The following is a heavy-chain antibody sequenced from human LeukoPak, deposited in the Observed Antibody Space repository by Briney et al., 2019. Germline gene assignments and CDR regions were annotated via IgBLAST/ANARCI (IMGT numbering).Heavy chain of an antibody. D-gene: IGHD3-10*01. CDR1: GGSISSYY. V-gene: IGHV4-59*08. CDR3: ARHRGTWFGELLRPVGWFDP. CDR2: IYYSGST. J-gene: IGHJ5*02. Sequence: SETLSLTCTVSGGSISSYYWSWIRQPPGKGLEWIGYIYYSGSTNYNPSLKSRVTISVDTSKNQFSLKLSSVTAADTAVYYCARHRGTWFGELLRPVGWFDPWGQGTLVTVSS.